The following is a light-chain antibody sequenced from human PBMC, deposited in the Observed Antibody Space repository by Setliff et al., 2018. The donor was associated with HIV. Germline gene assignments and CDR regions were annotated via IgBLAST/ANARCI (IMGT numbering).Light chain of an antibody. CDR2: GNN. J-gene: IGLJ1*01. CDR3: AAWDDNLNAYV. Sequence: QSVLTQPPSASGTPGQRVTISCSGSSSNIGRNIVNWYQQLPGTAPKLLIYGNNQRPSGVPDRFSGSKSGTSASLAISGLQSEDEADYYCAAWDDNLNAYVFGTGTKVTVL. CDR1: SSNIGRNI. V-gene: IGLV1-44*01.